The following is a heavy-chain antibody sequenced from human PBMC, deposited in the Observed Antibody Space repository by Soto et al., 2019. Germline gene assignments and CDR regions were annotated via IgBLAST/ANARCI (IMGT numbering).Heavy chain of an antibody. CDR1: GGSISSSSYY. V-gene: IGHV4-39*01. J-gene: IGHJ3*02. Sequence: LSLTCTVSGGSISSSSYYWGWIRQPPGKGLEWIGSIYYSGSTYYNPSLKSRVTISVDTSKNHFSLKLSSVTAADPAVYYCARTNGSGSYYRLERGAFDIWGQGTMVTVSS. CDR2: IYYSGST. D-gene: IGHD3-10*01. CDR3: ARTNGSGSYYRLERGAFDI.